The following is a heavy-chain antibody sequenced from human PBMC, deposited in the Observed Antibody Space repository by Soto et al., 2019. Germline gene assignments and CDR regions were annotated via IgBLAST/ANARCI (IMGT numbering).Heavy chain of an antibody. CDR3: ARDHHLHYDFWIGYYQSVYYGMDV. V-gene: IGHV3-33*01. D-gene: IGHD3-3*01. Sequence: GGSLRLSCAASGFTFSSYGMHWVRQAPGKGLEWVAVIWYDGSNKYYADSVKGRFTISRDNSKNTLYLQMNSLRAEDTAVYYCARDHHLHYDFWIGYYQSVYYGMDVWAKGPRSPSP. J-gene: IGHJ6*02. CDR1: GFTFSSYG. CDR2: IWYDGSNK.